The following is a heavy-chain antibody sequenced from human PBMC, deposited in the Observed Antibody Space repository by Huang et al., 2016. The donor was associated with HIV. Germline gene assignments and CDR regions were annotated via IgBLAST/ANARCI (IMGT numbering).Heavy chain of an antibody. Sequence: QVQLQQWGAGLLKPSETLSLTCAVYGGSFSGYYWSWIRQSPGKGLEWIGEITHSGSTNDNPSLKSRLTIAVDTYKNQFSLKLSSVTAADTAVYYCARERMMSWLDDHDAFDIWGQGTMVTVSS. CDR3: ARERMMSWLDDHDAFDI. CDR2: ITHSGST. D-gene: IGHD1-1*01. J-gene: IGHJ3*02. CDR1: GGSFSGYY. V-gene: IGHV4-34*01.